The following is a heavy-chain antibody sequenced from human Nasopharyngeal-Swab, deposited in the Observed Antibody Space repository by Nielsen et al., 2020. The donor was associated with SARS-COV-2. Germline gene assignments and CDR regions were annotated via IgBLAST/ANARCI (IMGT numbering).Heavy chain of an antibody. CDR3: ARDTAYYDRSGYHPEYLQH. V-gene: IGHV3-48*03. D-gene: IGHD3-22*01. CDR1: GFTLSIYE. J-gene: IGHJ1*01. CDR2: ISNSGGTR. Sequence: GESLKISCVASGFTLSIYEMNWVRQAPGRGLEWVAYISNSGGTRYYEESVKGRFTISRDSAKNSLFLQMNSLTAEDTAVYYGARDTAYYDRSGYHPEYLQHWGQGTLVTVSS.